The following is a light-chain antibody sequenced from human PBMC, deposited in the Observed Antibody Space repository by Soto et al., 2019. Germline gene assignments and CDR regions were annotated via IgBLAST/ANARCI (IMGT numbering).Light chain of an antibody. CDR2: KAS. J-gene: IGKJ1*01. Sequence: IQMTPSPSTLSASVGDRVTITCRASQSISSRLSWYQQKPGKAPELLIYKASSLESGVPSRFSGSGSGTEFTLTISNLQPDDVATYYCQQYKAFWTLGQGTKVDIK. CDR1: QSISSR. CDR3: QQYKAFWT. V-gene: IGKV1-5*03.